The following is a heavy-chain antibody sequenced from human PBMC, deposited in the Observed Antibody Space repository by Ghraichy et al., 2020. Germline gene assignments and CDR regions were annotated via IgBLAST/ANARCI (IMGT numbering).Heavy chain of an antibody. Sequence: SETLSLTCAVYGVTFSGYYWSWIRQPPGKGLEWIGDINQSGGTNYNPSLKSRVTISLDTSKNQFFLRLNSVTAADTAVYYCARELRDKSSGYFYFDSSSQGTLVTVFS. CDR3: ARELRDKSSGYFYFDS. CDR2: INQSGGT. J-gene: IGHJ4*02. V-gene: IGHV4-34*01. D-gene: IGHD3-22*01. CDR1: GVTFSGYY.